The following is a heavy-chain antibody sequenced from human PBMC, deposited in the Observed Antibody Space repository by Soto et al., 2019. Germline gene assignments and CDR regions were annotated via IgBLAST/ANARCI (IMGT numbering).Heavy chain of an antibody. J-gene: IGHJ4*02. CDR1: GFTFSSYA. Sequence: PGGSLGLSCAASGFTFSSYAMNWVRQAPGKGLEWVSVISGSGDSTYYADSVKGRFTISRDNSRSTLHLHVNSLTAEDTAVYYCVRGKVAAGVDYWGQGTVVTVSS. CDR2: ISGSGDST. V-gene: IGHV3-23*01. CDR3: VRGKVAAGVDY. D-gene: IGHD6-13*01.